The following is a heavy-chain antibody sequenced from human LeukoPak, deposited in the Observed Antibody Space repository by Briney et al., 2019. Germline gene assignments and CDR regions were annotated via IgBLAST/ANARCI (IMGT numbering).Heavy chain of an antibody. Sequence: PSETLSLTCAVYGGSFSGYYWSWIRQPPGKGLEWIGEINHSGSTNYNPSLKSRVTISVDTSKNQLSLTLSSLTAADTAVYYCARDAGGYEDYWGQGTLVTVSS. D-gene: IGHD5-12*01. V-gene: IGHV4-34*01. CDR2: INHSGST. CDR3: ARDAGGYEDY. J-gene: IGHJ4*02. CDR1: GGSFSGYY.